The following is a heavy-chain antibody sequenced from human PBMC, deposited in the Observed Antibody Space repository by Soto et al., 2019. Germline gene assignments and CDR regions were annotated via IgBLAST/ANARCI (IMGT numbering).Heavy chain of an antibody. D-gene: IGHD2-15*01. CDR2: ISAGSEGA. Sequence: EVQLLESGGGLVQPGGALRLSCAASGFTFSSHAMSWVRQAPGKGLEWISSISAGSEGAYYADSVKGRFTISRDNSNNTLYLQMTSLTAADTAVYYCARDLWWYLHWGQGTLVTVSS. CDR3: ARDLWWYLH. J-gene: IGHJ4*02. CDR1: GFTFSSHA. V-gene: IGHV3-23*01.